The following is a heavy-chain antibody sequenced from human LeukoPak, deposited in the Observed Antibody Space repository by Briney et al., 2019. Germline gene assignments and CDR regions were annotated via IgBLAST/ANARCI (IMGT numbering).Heavy chain of an antibody. Sequence: PSETLSLTCAVYGGSFSGYYWSWIRQPPGKGLEWIGEINHSGSTNYNPSLKSRVTISVDTSKNQFSLKLSSVTAADTAVYYCARDLADDYGDYLQGESDYWGQGTLVTVSS. V-gene: IGHV4-34*01. CDR2: INHSGST. CDR3: ARDLADDYGDYLQGESDY. D-gene: IGHD4-17*01. J-gene: IGHJ4*02. CDR1: GGSFSGYY.